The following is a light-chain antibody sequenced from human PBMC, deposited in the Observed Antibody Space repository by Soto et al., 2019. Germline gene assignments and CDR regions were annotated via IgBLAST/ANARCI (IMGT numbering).Light chain of an antibody. Sequence: IQLTQSPSSLSASAGDRVTITCRASQGISSYLAWYQQKPGKAPKLLIYAASTLQSGVPSRFSGSGSGTDFTLTISSLQTEDFATYYCQQLNSYPLTFGGGTKLDIK. J-gene: IGKJ4*01. CDR3: QQLNSYPLT. V-gene: IGKV1-9*01. CDR1: QGISSY. CDR2: AAS.